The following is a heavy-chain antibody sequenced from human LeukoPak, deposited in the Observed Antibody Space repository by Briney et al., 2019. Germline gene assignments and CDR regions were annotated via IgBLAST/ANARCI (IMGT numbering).Heavy chain of an antibody. CDR1: GFTFSSYW. Sequence: PGGSLRLSCAASGFTFSSYWMHWVRQAPGKGLVWVSRINSDGCSTSYADSVKGRFTISRDNAKNTLYLQMNSLRAEDTAVYYCARDPYYYDSSGYYRDDYFDYWGQGTLVTVSS. J-gene: IGHJ4*02. D-gene: IGHD3-22*01. V-gene: IGHV3-74*01. CDR2: INSDGCST. CDR3: ARDPYYYDSSGYYRDDYFDY.